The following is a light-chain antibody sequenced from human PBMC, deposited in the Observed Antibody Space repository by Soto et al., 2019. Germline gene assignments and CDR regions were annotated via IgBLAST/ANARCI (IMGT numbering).Light chain of an antibody. CDR1: SSNIGNNY. Sequence: QSVLTQPPSVSAAPGQKVTISCSGSSSNIGNNYVYWYQQLPGTAPKLLIYDNNKRPSGIPDRFSGSKSGTSATLGITGLQTGNEADYYCGTWDSSRSAVVFGGGTKLTV. CDR3: GTWDSSRSAVV. CDR2: DNN. J-gene: IGLJ2*01. V-gene: IGLV1-51*01.